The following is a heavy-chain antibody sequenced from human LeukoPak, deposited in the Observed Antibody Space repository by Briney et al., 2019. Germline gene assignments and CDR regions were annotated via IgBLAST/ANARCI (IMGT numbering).Heavy chain of an antibody. CDR3: AREYSSFEY. CDR1: GGSISGYY. V-gene: IGHV4-59*01. J-gene: IGHJ4*02. CDR2: INYSGTT. D-gene: IGHD5-18*01. Sequence: SETLSLTCTVSGGSISGYYWHWIRQSPGMGLEWIGYINYSGTTNYNPSLKSRVTISVDTSKNQFSLNLRSATAADTAVYYCAREYSSFEYWGQGILVTVSS.